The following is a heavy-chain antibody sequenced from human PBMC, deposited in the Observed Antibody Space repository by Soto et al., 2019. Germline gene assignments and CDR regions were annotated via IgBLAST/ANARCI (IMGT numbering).Heavy chain of an antibody. CDR1: GFTFSSYG. D-gene: IGHD2-21*02. V-gene: IGHV3-30*03. CDR2: ISNDGSNK. Sequence: GGSLRLSCAASGFTFSSYGMHWVRQAPGKGLEWVAFISNDGSNKYYADSVKGRFTISRDTSKNTQYLQMNSLRTEDTAVYYCARNYGGNSYAFDIWGQGTMVTVSS. J-gene: IGHJ3*02. CDR3: ARNYGGNSYAFDI.